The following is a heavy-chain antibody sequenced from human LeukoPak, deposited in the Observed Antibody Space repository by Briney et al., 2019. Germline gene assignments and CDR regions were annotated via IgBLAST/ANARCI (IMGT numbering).Heavy chain of an antibody. CDR2: IRRKANGGTT. CDR3: TRPYSSGWYRLDY. J-gene: IGHJ4*02. D-gene: IGHD6-19*01. CDR1: GFTFGDYA. Sequence: GGSLRLSCTASGFTFGDYAMTWVRQAPGKGLEWVGFIRRKANGGTTEYAASVKGRFTISRDDSKSIAYLQMNSLKTEDTAVYYCTRPYSSGWYRLDYWGQGTLVTVSS. V-gene: IGHV3-49*04.